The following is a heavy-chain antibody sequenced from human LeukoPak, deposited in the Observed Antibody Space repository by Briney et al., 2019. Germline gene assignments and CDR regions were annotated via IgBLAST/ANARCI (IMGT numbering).Heavy chain of an antibody. V-gene: IGHV3-7*01. CDR3: ARRNAGTTWSFDS. D-gene: IGHD1-1*01. CDR1: RFTFSKYW. J-gene: IGHJ4*02. CDR2: IKDDGSQK. Sequence: GSLRLSCEGSRFTFSKYWMSWVRQAPGKGLEWVANIKDDGSQKNYIDSVRGRFTISRDNAKASAFLQMNSLSFDDTAVYYCARRNAGTTWSFDSWGQGTLVTVSS.